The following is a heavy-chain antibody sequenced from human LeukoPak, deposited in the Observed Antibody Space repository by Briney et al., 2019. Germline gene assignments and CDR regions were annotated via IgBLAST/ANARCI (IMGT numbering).Heavy chain of an antibody. CDR3: ARGPADIVVVLAAHDLYYFDY. V-gene: IGHV1-69*06. D-gene: IGHD2-2*01. CDR2: IIPIFGTA. J-gene: IGHJ4*02. Sequence: ASVKVSCKASGGTFSSYAISWVRQAPGQGLEWMGGIIPIFGTANYAQKFQGRVTITADKSTSTAYMELSSLRSEDTAVYYCARGPADIVVVLAAHDLYYFDYWGQGTLVTVSS. CDR1: GGTFSSYA.